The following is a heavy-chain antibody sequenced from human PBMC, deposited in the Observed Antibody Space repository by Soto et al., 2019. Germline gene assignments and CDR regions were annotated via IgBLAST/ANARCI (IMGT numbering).Heavy chain of an antibody. D-gene: IGHD6-13*01. CDR3: AISNREVIAGAVLDRYGMEV. Sequence: ASVKVSCKASGYTFISYVISWVRQAPGQGLEWMGWISAYSGNTNYAQKFQGRVTMSTDTSTSTAYMELRSLRSDDTAVYYCAISNREVIAGAVLDRYGMEVSG. V-gene: IGHV1-18*01. J-gene: IGHJ6*02. CDR2: ISAYSGNT. CDR1: GYTFISYV.